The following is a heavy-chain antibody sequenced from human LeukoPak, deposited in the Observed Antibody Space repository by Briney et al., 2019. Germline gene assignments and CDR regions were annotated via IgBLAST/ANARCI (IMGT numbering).Heavy chain of an antibody. Sequence: PGGSLRLSCAASGFTFSSYGMHWVRQAPGKGLGWVAVISYDGSNKYYADSVKGRFTISRDNSKNTLYLQMNSLRAEDTAVYYCARDGSVADPDYWGQGTLVTVSS. V-gene: IGHV3-30*03. CDR3: ARDGSVADPDY. CDR1: GFTFSSYG. D-gene: IGHD6-19*01. CDR2: ISYDGSNK. J-gene: IGHJ4*02.